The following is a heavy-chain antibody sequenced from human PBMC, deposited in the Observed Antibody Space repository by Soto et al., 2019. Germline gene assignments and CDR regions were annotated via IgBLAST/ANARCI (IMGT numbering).Heavy chain of an antibody. V-gene: IGHV3-30-3*02. J-gene: IGHJ2*01. CDR3: AKPLWRDDYNWQSFDL. D-gene: IGHD4-4*01. CDR1: GFTFSSYA. Sequence: QVQLVESGGGVVQPGRSLRLSCAASGFTFSSYAMHWVRQAPGKGLEWVSIISYDGSNKYYTDSVKGRFTISRDNSKNRLYLQNNMLRAENAVVYYCAKPLWRDDYNWQSFDLWGRGTLVTVSS. CDR2: ISYDGSNK.